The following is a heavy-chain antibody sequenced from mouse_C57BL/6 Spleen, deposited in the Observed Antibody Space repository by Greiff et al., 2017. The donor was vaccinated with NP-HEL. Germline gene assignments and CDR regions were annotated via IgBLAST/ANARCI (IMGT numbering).Heavy chain of an antibody. J-gene: IGHJ2*01. Sequence: DVKLQESGPGLVKPSQSLSLTCSVTGYSITSGYYWNWIRQFPGNKLEWVGYISYDGSNNYNPSLKNRISITRDTSKNQFFLKLNSVTTEDTATYYCARDGYGSSYYWGQGTTLTVSS. V-gene: IGHV3-6*01. CDR1: GYSITSGYY. D-gene: IGHD1-1*01. CDR3: ARDGYGSSYY. CDR2: ISYDGSN.